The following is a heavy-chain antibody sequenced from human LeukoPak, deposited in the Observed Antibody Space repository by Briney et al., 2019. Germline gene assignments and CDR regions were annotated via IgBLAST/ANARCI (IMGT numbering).Heavy chain of an antibody. D-gene: IGHD3-22*01. CDR3: ARDGDTSGYTD. V-gene: IGHV3-7*01. CDR2: IKQDGSEK. Sequence: GGPLRLSCEASGFTFSLYWMSWVRQAPEKGLEWVANIKQDGSEKYYVDSVKGRFTISRDNAKNSLYLQMNSLRADDTAVYYCARDGDTSGYTDWGQGTLVTVSS. J-gene: IGHJ4*02. CDR1: GFTFSLYW.